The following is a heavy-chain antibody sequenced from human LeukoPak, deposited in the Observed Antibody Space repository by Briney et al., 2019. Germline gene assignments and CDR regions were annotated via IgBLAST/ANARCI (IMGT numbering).Heavy chain of an antibody. CDR1: GGSIRGYY. J-gene: IGHJ5*02. V-gene: IGHV4-59*10. Sequence: SETLSLTCAVSGGSIRGYYWSWIRQPAGKGLEWIGRIYASGSTTYNPSLKSRVTMSVDTSKNQFSLKLSSVTAADTAVYYCASDLSVTTWFDPWGQGTLVIVSS. CDR3: ASDLSVTTWFDP. CDR2: IYASGST. D-gene: IGHD4-11*01.